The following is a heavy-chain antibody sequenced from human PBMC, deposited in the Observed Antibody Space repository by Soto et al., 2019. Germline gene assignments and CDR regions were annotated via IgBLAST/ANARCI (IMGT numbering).Heavy chain of an antibody. CDR3: ARGGAAAGPSWGYYYYYYGMDV. Sequence: KPSETLSLTCTVSGGSISSYYWSWIRQPPGKGLEWIGYIYYSGSTNYNPSLKSRVTISVDTSKNQFSLKLSSVTAADTAVYYCARGGAAAGPSWGYYYYYYGMDVWGQGTTVTVSS. V-gene: IGHV4-59*01. CDR1: GGSISSYY. CDR2: IYYSGST. D-gene: IGHD6-13*01. J-gene: IGHJ6*02.